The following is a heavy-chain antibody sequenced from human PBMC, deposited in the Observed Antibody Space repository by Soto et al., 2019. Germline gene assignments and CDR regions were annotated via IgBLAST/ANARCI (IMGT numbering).Heavy chain of an antibody. CDR3: AKGGTYYFDS. Sequence: SETLSLTCRVSVASIRNFYWSWIRQSAGKGLEWIGRLYTRGTTDYNPSLKSRVTMSIDTSKNRVSLSLTSVTAADTAVYYCAKGGTYYFDSWGQGLVVTVSS. CDR2: LYTRGTT. V-gene: IGHV4-4*07. J-gene: IGHJ4*02. CDR1: VASIRNFY. D-gene: IGHD3-16*01.